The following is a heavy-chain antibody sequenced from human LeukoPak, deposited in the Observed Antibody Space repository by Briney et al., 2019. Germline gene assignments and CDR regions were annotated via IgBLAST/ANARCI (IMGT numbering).Heavy chain of an antibody. CDR3: ARVGRSSSPPVRS. CDR2: INHSGST. V-gene: IGHV4-34*01. CDR1: GGSFSGYY. Sequence: SETLSLTCAVYGGSFSGYYWSWIRQPPGKGLEWIGEINHSGSTNYNPSLKSRVTISVDTSKNQFSLKLSSVTAADTAVYYCARVGRSSSPPVRSWGQGTLVTVSS. D-gene: IGHD6-6*01. J-gene: IGHJ5*02.